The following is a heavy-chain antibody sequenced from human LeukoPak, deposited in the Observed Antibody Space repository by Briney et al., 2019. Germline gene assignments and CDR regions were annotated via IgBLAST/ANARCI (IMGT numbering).Heavy chain of an antibody. Sequence: GASVKVSCKASGYTFTGYYMHWVRQAPGQGLEWMGRINPNSGGTNYAQKFQGRVTMTRDTSISTAYMELSRLRSDDTAVYYCTRSSSSWYGGYDYWGQGTLVTVSS. CDR1: GYTFTGYY. V-gene: IGHV1-2*06. CDR3: TRSSSSWYGGYDY. CDR2: INPNSGGT. D-gene: IGHD6-13*01. J-gene: IGHJ4*02.